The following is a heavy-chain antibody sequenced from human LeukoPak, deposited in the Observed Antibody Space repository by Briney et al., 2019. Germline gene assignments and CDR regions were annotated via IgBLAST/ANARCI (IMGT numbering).Heavy chain of an antibody. J-gene: IGHJ4*02. V-gene: IGHV1-2*04. CDR3: ARGGRYYYDSSARYFDY. CDR2: INPNSGGT. D-gene: IGHD3-22*01. CDR1: GYTSTSYG. Sequence: ASVKVSCTASGYTSTSYGFSWVRQAPGQGLEWMGWINPNSGGTNYAQKFQGWVTMTRDTSISTAYMELSRLRSDDTAVYYCARGGRYYYDSSARYFDYWGQGTLVTVSS.